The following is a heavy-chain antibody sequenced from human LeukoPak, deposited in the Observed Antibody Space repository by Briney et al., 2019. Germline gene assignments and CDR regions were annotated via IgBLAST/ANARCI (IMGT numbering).Heavy chain of an antibody. J-gene: IGHJ3*01. V-gene: IGHV3-74*01. Sequence: PGGSLRLSCAASGLSFHNTWMHWIRQAPGKGLVWVSRIISDGITTPYADAVKGRFTISRDNAKNTMYLQMNSLRAEDTAVYYCAADGEYAFQVWGQGTMVTVSS. CDR1: GLSFHNTW. D-gene: IGHD2/OR15-2a*01. CDR3: AADGEYAFQV. CDR2: IISDGITT.